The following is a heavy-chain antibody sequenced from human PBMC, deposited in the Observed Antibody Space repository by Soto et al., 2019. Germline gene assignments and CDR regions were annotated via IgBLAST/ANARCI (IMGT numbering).Heavy chain of an antibody. J-gene: IGHJ5*02. D-gene: IGHD3-3*01. CDR2: IYYSGST. Sequence: SETLSLTCTVSGGSISSGGYYWSWIRQHPGKGLEWIGYIYYSGSTYYNPSLKSRVTISVDTSKNQFSLKLSSVTAADTAVYYCARSPPTDFWSGYSGAWFDPWGQGTLVTVSS. CDR1: GGSISSGGYY. V-gene: IGHV4-31*03. CDR3: ARSPPTDFWSGYSGAWFDP.